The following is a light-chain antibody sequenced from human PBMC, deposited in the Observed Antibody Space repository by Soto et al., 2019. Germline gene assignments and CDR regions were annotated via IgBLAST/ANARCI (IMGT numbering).Light chain of an antibody. CDR1: SGSIASNY. Sequence: NFMLTQPHSVSESPGKTVTISCTRSSGSIASNYVQWYHQRPGSAPTIVMYEDNQRPSGVPDRFSGSIDRSSNSAFLTISGLKTEDEGDFYCQSYDSSNWVFGGGTKLTVL. V-gene: IGLV6-57*04. CDR2: EDN. J-gene: IGLJ3*02. CDR3: QSYDSSNWV.